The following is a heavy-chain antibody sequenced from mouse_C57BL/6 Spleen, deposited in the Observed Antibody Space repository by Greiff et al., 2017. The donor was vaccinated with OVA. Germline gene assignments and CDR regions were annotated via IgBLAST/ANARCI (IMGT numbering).Heavy chain of an antibody. Sequence: DVKLQESGPGLVKPSQSLSLTCSVTGYSITSGYYWNWIRQFPGNKLEWMGYISYDGSNNYNPSLKNRISITRDTSKNQFFLKLNSVTTEDTATYYCARYRYYYGSSSYAMDYRGQGTSVTVSS. J-gene: IGHJ4*01. V-gene: IGHV3-6*01. CDR2: ISYDGSN. D-gene: IGHD1-1*01. CDR3: ARYRYYYGSSSYAMDY. CDR1: GYSITSGYY.